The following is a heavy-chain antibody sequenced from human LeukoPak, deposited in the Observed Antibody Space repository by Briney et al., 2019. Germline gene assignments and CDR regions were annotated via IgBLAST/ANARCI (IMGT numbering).Heavy chain of an antibody. CDR1: GYTFSGYY. CDR2: INPNSGGT. J-gene: IGHJ3*02. V-gene: IGHV1-2*02. Sequence: ASVKVSCNASGYTFSGYYMHWVRQAPGQGLEWMGWINPNSGGTNYAQKFQGRVPMTRDTSISTAYMELSRLRFDDTAVYYCARANWNVPWGAFDIWGQGTMVTVSS. D-gene: IGHD1-1*01. CDR3: ARANWNVPWGAFDI.